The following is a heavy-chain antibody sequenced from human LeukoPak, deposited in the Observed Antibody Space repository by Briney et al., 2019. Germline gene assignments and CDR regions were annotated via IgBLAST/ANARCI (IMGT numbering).Heavy chain of an antibody. D-gene: IGHD1-26*01. CDR2: ISSSSSYI. CDR1: GFTFSSYS. CDR3: ASKGESGSRGEAIDY. Sequence: GGTPRLSCAASGFTFSSYSMNWVRQAPGKELEWVSAISSSSSYIYYADSVKGRFTISRDNAKNSLYLQMNSLRADDTAVYYCASKGESGSRGEAIDYWGQGTLVTVSS. J-gene: IGHJ4*02. V-gene: IGHV3-21*01.